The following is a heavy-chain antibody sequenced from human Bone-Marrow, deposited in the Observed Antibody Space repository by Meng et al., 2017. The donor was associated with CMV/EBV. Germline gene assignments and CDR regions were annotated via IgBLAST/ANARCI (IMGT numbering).Heavy chain of an antibody. V-gene: IGHV1-69*12. J-gene: IGHJ5*02. CDR1: GCTFSSYA. D-gene: IGHD3-16*02. CDR3: ARGRYSPNWFDP. Sequence: QVQLGQSGGEVTKAGSSGKVACKASGCTFSSYAISWVRQAPGQGLEWMGGIIPIFGTANYAQKFQGRVTITADESTSTAYMELSSLRSEDTAVYYCARGRYSPNWFDPWGQGTLVTVSS. CDR2: IIPIFGTA.